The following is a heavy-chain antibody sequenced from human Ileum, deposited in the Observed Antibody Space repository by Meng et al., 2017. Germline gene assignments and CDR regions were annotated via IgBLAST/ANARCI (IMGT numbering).Heavy chain of an antibody. V-gene: IGHV3-23*01. Sequence: EVRLFESGGGLVPPGWSLRLSCAASGFSFSNYAMDWVRQAPGKGLEWISTIGSTTYYADSVKGRFTVSRDTSKNTLYLQMNSLRAEDAAVYYCARGCNNINCYFRNWGQGTLVTVSS. CDR2: IGSTT. J-gene: IGHJ4*02. D-gene: IGHD2-21*01. CDR3: ARGCNNINCYFRN. CDR1: GFSFSNYA.